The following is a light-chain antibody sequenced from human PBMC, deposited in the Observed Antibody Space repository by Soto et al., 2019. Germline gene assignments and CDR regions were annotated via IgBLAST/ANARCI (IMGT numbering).Light chain of an antibody. CDR2: DNY. V-gene: IGLV1-40*01. J-gene: IGLJ1*01. CDR1: SSNIGTGYN. Sequence: QLVLTQPPSVSGAPGQRVTISCTGRSSNIGTGYNVHWYQQLPGTAPKLLIYDNYNRPSGVPDRFSGSKSGSSASLAITGLQAEDEADYYCQSYDSSLSEVFGTGTKLTVL. CDR3: QSYDSSLSEV.